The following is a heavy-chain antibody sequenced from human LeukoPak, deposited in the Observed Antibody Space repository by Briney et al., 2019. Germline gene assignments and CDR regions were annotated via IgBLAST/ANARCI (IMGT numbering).Heavy chain of an antibody. Sequence: SETLSLTCTVSGYSISSGYYRGWIRQPPGKGLEWIGSIYHSGSTYYNPSLKSRVTISVDTSKNQFSLKLSSVTAADTAVYYCARASYGYGSGRRDDYWGQGTLVTVSS. J-gene: IGHJ4*02. D-gene: IGHD3-10*01. CDR2: IYHSGST. V-gene: IGHV4-38-2*02. CDR1: GYSISSGYY. CDR3: ARASYGYGSGRRDDY.